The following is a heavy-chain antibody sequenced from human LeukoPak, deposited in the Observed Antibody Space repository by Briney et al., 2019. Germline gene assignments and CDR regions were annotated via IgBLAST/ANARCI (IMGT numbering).Heavy chain of an antibody. D-gene: IGHD2-15*01. J-gene: IGHJ4*02. Sequence: PSETLSLTCTVSGGSISSYYWSWIRQPPGKGLEWIGYIYYSGSTNYNPSLKSRVTISVDTSKNQFSLKLSSVTAADTAVYYCARSPTGGGYCSGGSCYLFDYWGQGTLVTVSS. CDR2: IYYSGST. CDR3: ARSPTGGGYCSGGSCYLFDY. CDR1: GGSISSYY. V-gene: IGHV4-59*01.